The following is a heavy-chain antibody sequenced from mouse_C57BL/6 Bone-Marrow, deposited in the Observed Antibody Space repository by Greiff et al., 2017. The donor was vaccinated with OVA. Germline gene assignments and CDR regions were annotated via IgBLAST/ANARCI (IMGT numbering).Heavy chain of an antibody. D-gene: IGHD2-4*01. V-gene: IGHV1-80*01. Sequence: QVQLQQSGAELVKPGASVKISCKASGYAFSSYWMNWVKQRPGKGLEWIGQIYPGDGDTNYNGKFKGKATLTADKSSSTAYMQLSSLTSEDSAVYFCARERLRYDYYFDYWGQGTTLTVSS. CDR1: GYAFSSYW. CDR2: IYPGDGDT. CDR3: ARERLRYDYYFDY. J-gene: IGHJ2*01.